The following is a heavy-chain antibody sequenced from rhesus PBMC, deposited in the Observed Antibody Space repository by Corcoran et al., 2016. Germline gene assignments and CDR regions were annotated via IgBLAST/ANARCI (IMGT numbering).Heavy chain of an antibody. CDR2: VDGGGGGP. V-gene: IGHV4S6*01. D-gene: IGHD4-11*01. J-gene: IGHJ4*01. CDR3: ARGPYYFEF. CDR1: GGSFSPNY. Sequence: QVQLQESGPGLVKPWETLHLTCAVPGGSFSPNYWIWNRQPPGKGLEWFGLVDGGGGGPNYNPSLKSRVTISVGTSQNQFSLKVSSVTAADTAVYYCARGPYYFEFWGQGVLVTVSS.